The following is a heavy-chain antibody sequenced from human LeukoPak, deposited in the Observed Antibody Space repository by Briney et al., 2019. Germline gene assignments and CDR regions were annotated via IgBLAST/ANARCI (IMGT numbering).Heavy chain of an antibody. D-gene: IGHD1-26*01. CDR2: ISSSSSYI. CDR1: GFTFSSYS. V-gene: IGHV3-21*04. CDR3: AKAYAFVGANYFDY. J-gene: IGHJ4*02. Sequence: GGSLRLSCAASGFTFSSYSMNWVRQAPGKGLEWVSSISSSSSYIYYADSVKGRFTISRDNSKNTLYLQMDNLRAEDAAIYYCAKAYAFVGANYFDYWGQGTLVTVSS.